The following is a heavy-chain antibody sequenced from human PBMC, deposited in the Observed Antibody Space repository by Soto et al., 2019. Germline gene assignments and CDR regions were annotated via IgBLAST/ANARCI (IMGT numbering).Heavy chain of an antibody. D-gene: IGHD6-13*01. V-gene: IGHV3-30*18. CDR1: GFTFSSYG. J-gene: IGHJ6*02. CDR2: ISYDGSNK. Sequence: GGSLRLSCAASGFTFSSYGMHWVRQAPGKGLEWVAVISYDGSNKYYADSVKGRFTISRDNSKNTLYLQMNSLRAEDTAVYYCAKDLSIAAAGTDYYYYYGMDVWGQGTTVTVSS. CDR3: AKDLSIAAAGTDYYYYYGMDV.